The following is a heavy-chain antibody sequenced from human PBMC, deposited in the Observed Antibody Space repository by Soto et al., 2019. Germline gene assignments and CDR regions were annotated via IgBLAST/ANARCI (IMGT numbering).Heavy chain of an antibody. J-gene: IGHJ4*02. D-gene: IGHD1-1*01. CDR3: ARDGPTTDLDF. V-gene: IGHV3-30*03. CDR1: GFTFSSYG. CDR2: ISYDGSNK. Sequence: GWSLRLSCAASGFTFSSYGMHWVRQAPGKGLEWVAVISYDGSNKYYADSVKGRFTISRDNSKNTLYLQMNSLRAEETAVYYCARDGPTTDLDFWGQGTLVGVSS.